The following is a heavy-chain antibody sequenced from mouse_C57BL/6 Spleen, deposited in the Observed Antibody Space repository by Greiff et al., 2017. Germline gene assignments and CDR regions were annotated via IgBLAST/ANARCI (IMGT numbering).Heavy chain of an antibody. CDR2: IYPGSGST. Sequence: QVQLQQPGAELVKPGASVKMSCKASGYTFTSYWITWVKQRPGQGLEWIGDIYPGSGSTNYNEKFKSKATLTVDTSSSTAYMQLSSLTSEDSAVYYCARSEEGYYSRDYFDDWGQGTTLTVSS. CDR3: ARSEEGYYSRDYFDD. CDR1: GYTFTSYW. J-gene: IGHJ2*01. V-gene: IGHV1-55*01. D-gene: IGHD2-3*01.